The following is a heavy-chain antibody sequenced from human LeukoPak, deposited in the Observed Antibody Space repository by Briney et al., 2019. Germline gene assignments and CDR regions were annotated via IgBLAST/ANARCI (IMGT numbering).Heavy chain of an antibody. V-gene: IGHV3-21*01. Sequence: GGSLRLSCAASGFTFSSHSMNWVRQAPGKGLEWVSSISSSSIYIYYAGSMKGRFTISRDNAKNSLYLQINSLRAEDTAVYYCARDGAAAGTFDYWGQGTLVTVSS. CDR2: ISSSSIYI. D-gene: IGHD6-13*01. CDR1: GFTFSSHS. CDR3: ARDGAAAGTFDY. J-gene: IGHJ4*02.